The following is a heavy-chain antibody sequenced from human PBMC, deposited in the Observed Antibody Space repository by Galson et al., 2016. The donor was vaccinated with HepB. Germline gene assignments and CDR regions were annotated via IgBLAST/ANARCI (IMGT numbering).Heavy chain of an antibody. Sequence: TLSLTCAVSGGSLRTSAWWSWVRQAPGKGPEWIGEIYHSGTTNYKPSLKSRVTMSVDKSKNQFSLELTSMTAVDSAVYFCARKSYLPDNSDVVVGWYFDLWGRGTLVTVSS. CDR1: GGSLRTSAW. CDR2: IYHSGTT. D-gene: IGHD2-21*01. J-gene: IGHJ2*01. V-gene: IGHV4-4*01. CDR3: ARKSYLPDNSDVVVGWYFDL.